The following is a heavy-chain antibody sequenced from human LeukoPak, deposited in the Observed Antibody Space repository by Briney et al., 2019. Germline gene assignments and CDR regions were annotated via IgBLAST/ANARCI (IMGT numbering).Heavy chain of an antibody. Sequence: AGGSLRLSCASSGFTFSSYAMSWVRQAPGKGLEWVSAISGSGGSTYYADSVKGRFTISRDNSMNTLYLQMNSLRAEDTAVYYCANWPDAFDIWGQGTMVTVSS. CDR2: ISGSGGST. J-gene: IGHJ3*02. CDR3: ANWPDAFDI. V-gene: IGHV3-23*01. CDR1: GFTFSSYA.